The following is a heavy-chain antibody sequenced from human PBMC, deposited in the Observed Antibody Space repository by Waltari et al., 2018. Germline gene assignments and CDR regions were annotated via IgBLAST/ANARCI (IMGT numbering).Heavy chain of an antibody. CDR1: GFTFSDYG. Sequence: QVHLVESGGGVVQPGGSLRLSCAASGFTFSDYGMHWVRQAPGKGLELVAFIRYDASDRYYRDAVKGRVTISRDNSKNTLFLQMSSLRPEDTAVYYCAKVGVGLTTWYPFDVWGQGTMVTVSS. D-gene: IGHD1-1*01. CDR2: IRYDASDR. V-gene: IGHV3-30*02. J-gene: IGHJ3*01. CDR3: AKVGVGLTTWYPFDV.